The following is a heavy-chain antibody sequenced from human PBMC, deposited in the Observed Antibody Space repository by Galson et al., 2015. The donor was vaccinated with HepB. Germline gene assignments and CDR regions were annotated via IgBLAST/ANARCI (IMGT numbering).Heavy chain of an antibody. Sequence: VKVSCKASGYTFTSYGISWVRQAPGQELEWMGWISAYNGNTKYAQKLQGRVTMTTDTSTNTAYMELRSLTSDDTAVYYCARDYFRQCSGTRCYSDYWGQGTLVTVSS. CDR1: GYTFTSYG. CDR2: ISAYNGNT. CDR3: ARDYFRQCSGTRCYSDY. V-gene: IGHV1-18*04. J-gene: IGHJ4*02. D-gene: IGHD2-15*01.